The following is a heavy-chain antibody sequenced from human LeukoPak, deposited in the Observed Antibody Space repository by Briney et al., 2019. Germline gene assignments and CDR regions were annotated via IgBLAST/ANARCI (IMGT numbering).Heavy chain of an antibody. V-gene: IGHV4-39*07. CDR3: ARGPLVGATSYYYYYGMDV. J-gene: IGHJ6*02. CDR1: GGSISSGGYY. Sequence: SETLSLTCTVSGGSISSGGYYWSWIRQPPGKGLEWIGEINHSGSTNYNPSLKSRVTISVDTSKNQFSLKLSSVTAADTAVYYCARGPLVGATSYYYYYGMDVWGQGTTVTVSS. CDR2: INHSGST. D-gene: IGHD1-26*01.